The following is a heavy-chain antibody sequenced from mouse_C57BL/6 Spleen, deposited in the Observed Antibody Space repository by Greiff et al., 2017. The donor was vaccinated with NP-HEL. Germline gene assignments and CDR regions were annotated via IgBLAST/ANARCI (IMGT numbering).Heavy chain of an antibody. Sequence: EVQLVESEGGLVQPGSSMKLSCTASGFTFSDYYMAWVRQVPEKGLEWVANINYDGSSTYYLDSLKSRFIISRDNAKNILYLQMSSLKSEDTATYYCARGTGTGYYAMDYWGQGTSVTVSS. CDR2: INYDGSST. CDR3: ARGTGTGYYAMDY. D-gene: IGHD4-1*01. CDR1: GFTFSDYY. J-gene: IGHJ4*01. V-gene: IGHV5-16*01.